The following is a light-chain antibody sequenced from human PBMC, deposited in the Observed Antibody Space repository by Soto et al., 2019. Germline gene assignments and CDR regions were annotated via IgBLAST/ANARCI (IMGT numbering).Light chain of an antibody. V-gene: IGLV2-8*01. J-gene: IGLJ2*01. CDR2: EVS. CDR3: NSYAGRKNVI. Sequence: QSALTQPPSASGSPGQSVTISCTGTSSDVGAYNYVSWFQQHPGKAPKLMIYEVSKRPSGVPDRFSGSKSGNTASLTVSGLKAEDEADYYCNSYAGRKNVIFGGGTKVTVL. CDR1: SSDVGAYNY.